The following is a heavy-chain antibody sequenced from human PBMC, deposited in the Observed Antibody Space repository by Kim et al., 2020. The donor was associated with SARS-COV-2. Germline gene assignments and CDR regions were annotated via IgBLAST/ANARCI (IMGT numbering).Heavy chain of an antibody. CDR3: TRITTVVSDL. J-gene: IGHJ2*01. CDR2: AN. D-gene: IGHD4-17*01. V-gene: IGHV3-73*01. Sequence: ANAYAAWVKGRFTISRDDSKNTAYLQMNSLKTEDTAVYYCTRITTVVSDLWGRGTLVTVSS.